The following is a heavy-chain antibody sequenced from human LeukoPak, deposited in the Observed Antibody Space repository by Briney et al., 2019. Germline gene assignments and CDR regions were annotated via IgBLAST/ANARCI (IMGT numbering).Heavy chain of an antibody. D-gene: IGHD3-22*01. CDR3: ASYTYYYDSSGPFDP. Sequence: SVKVSCTASGGTFSSYAISWVRQAPGQGLEWMGGIIPIFGTANYAQKFQGRVTITADESTSTAYMELSSLRSEDTAVYYCASYTYYYDSSGPFDPWGQGTLVTVSS. J-gene: IGHJ5*02. V-gene: IGHV1-69*13. CDR2: IIPIFGTA. CDR1: GGTFSSYA.